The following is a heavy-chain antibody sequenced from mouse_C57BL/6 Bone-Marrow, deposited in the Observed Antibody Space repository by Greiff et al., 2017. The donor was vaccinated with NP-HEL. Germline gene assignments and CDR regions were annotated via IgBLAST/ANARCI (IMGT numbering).Heavy chain of an antibody. V-gene: IGHV14-4*01. Sequence: EVKLVESGAELVRPGASVKLSCTASGFNIKDDYMHLVKQRPEQGLEWIGWIDPENGDTEYASKFQGKATITADTSSNTAYLQLSSLTSEDTAVYYCTSYYYGSFDYWGQGTTLTVSS. D-gene: IGHD1-1*01. CDR2: IDPENGDT. CDR1: GFNIKDDY. J-gene: IGHJ2*01. CDR3: TSYYYGSFDY.